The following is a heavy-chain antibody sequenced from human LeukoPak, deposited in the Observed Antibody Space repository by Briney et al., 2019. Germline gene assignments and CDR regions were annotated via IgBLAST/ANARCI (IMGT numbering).Heavy chain of an antibody. J-gene: IGHJ6*03. CDR2: ISSSSSTI. CDR1: GFTFSSYE. CDR3: ASPNPYSSGWYYEPDYYYYMDV. V-gene: IGHV3-48*01. D-gene: IGHD6-19*01. Sequence: GGSLRLSCAASGFTFSSYEMNWVRQAPGKGLEWVSYISSSSSTIYYADSVKGRFTISRDNAKNSLYLQMNSLRAEDTAVYYCASPNPYSSGWYYEPDYYYYMDVWGKGTTVTVSS.